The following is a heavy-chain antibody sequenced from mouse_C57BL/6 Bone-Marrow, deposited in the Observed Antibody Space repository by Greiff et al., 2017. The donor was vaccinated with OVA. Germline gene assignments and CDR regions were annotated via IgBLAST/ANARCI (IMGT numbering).Heavy chain of an antibody. V-gene: IGHV1-64*01. J-gene: IGHJ4*01. CDR3: ARVGSYYYGSSDYAMDY. D-gene: IGHD1-1*01. Sequence: VQLQQPGAELVKPGASVKLSCKASGYTFTSYWMHWVKQRPGQGLEWIGMIHPNSGSTNYNEKFKSKATLTVDKSSSTAYMKLSSLTSEDSAVYYCARVGSYYYGSSDYAMDYWGQGTSVTVSS. CDR1: GYTFTSYW. CDR2: IHPNSGST.